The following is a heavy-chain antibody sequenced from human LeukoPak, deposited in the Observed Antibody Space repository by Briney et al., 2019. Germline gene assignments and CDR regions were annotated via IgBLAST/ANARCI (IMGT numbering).Heavy chain of an antibody. Sequence: GQSLKISCKGSGYSLTSYWIGWVRQIPGKGLEWMGILYPGDSDTRYSPSFQGQVTISADKSISTAYLQWSSLKASDTAMYYCARLSCSSTSCYTGVYYYGMDVWGQGTTVTVSS. D-gene: IGHD2-2*02. J-gene: IGHJ6*02. CDR3: ARLSCSSTSCYTGVYYYGMDV. CDR2: LYPGDSDT. V-gene: IGHV5-51*01. CDR1: GYSLTSYW.